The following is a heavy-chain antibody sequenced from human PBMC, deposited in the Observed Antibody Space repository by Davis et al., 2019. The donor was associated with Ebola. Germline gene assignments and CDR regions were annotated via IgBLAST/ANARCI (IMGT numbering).Heavy chain of an antibody. J-gene: IGHJ6*04. V-gene: IGHV4-39*01. Sequence: SETLSLTCTVSGGSISSSSYYWGWIRQPPGKGLEWIGSIYYSGSTYYNPSLKSRVTISVDTSKNQFSLKLSSVTAADTAVYYCARGQVAAAGSYLYYYYGMDVWGKGTTVTVSS. CDR2: IYYSGST. D-gene: IGHD6-13*01. CDR1: GGSISSSSYY. CDR3: ARGQVAAAGSYLYYYYGMDV.